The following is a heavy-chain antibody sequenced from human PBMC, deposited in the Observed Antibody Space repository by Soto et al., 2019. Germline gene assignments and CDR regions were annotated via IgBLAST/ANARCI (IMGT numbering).Heavy chain of an antibody. CDR1: GYTFTGYY. D-gene: IGHD3-3*01. Sequence: ASVKVSCKASGYTFTGYYMHWVRQAPGQGLEWMGWINPNSGGTNYAQKFQGRVTMTRDTSISTAYMELSRLRSDDTAVYYCARVSASDLWSGYELYFQHWGQGTLVTVSS. V-gene: IGHV1-2*02. CDR3: ARVSASDLWSGYELYFQH. CDR2: INPNSGGT. J-gene: IGHJ1*01.